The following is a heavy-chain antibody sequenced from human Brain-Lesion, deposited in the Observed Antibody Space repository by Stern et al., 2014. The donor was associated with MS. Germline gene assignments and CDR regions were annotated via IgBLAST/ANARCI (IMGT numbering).Heavy chain of an antibody. J-gene: IGHJ4*02. CDR1: GNSFTHFY. V-gene: IGHV1-2*04. Sequence: VQLVQSGAEVKKPGASVRVSCEASGNSFTHFYIHWVRQAPGQGLAWMGWNNPNSGGTKFAQKFQGWVTITRDTSMTTAYMEVTSLTSDDTAVYYCARGGRYYADYWGQGTLVTVSS. CDR3: ARGGRYYADY. D-gene: IGHD2-2*01. CDR2: NNPNSGGT.